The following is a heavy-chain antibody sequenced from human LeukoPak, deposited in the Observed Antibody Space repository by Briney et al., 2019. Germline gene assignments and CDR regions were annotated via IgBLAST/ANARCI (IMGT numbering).Heavy chain of an antibody. CDR2: IRYDGSNE. D-gene: IGHD2-2*01. CDR3: ARGALSSIVVVPAARVYYYYYYYMDV. V-gene: IGHV3-30*02. J-gene: IGHJ6*03. CDR1: GFTFSSYG. Sequence: GGSLRLSCVASGFTFSSYGMHWVRQAPGKGLEWVAFIRYDGSNEYVDSVKGRFTISRDNSKNTLYLQMNSLRAEDTAVYYCARGALSSIVVVPAARVYYYYYYYMDVWGKGTTVTVSS.